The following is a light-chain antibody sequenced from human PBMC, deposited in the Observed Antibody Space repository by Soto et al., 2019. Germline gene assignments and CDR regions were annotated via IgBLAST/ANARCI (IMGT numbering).Light chain of an antibody. CDR2: EVS. J-gene: IGLJ2*01. CDR1: SSDVGGYNY. V-gene: IGLV2-14*01. CDR3: SSYTSSSTPGVV. Sequence: QSVLTQPASVSGSPGQSITISCTGTSSDVGGYNYVYWYQQHPGKAPKLMIYEVSNRPSGVSNRFSGSQSGNTASLTISGLRAEDEADYYCSSYTSSSTPGVVFGGGTKLTVL.